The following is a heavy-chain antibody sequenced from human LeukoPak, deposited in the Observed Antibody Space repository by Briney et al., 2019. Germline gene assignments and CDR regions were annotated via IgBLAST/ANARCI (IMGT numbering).Heavy chain of an antibody. J-gene: IGHJ4*02. CDR2: ISGSGGST. V-gene: IGHV3-23*01. Sequence: PGGSLRLSCAASGFTFSSYAMSWVRQAPGKGLEWVSAISGSGGSTYYADSVRGRFTISRDNSKNTLYLQMNSLRAEDTAVYYCAKVAERGYYYDTQTDYWGQGTLVTVSS. CDR1: GFTFSSYA. D-gene: IGHD3-22*01. CDR3: AKVAERGYYYDTQTDY.